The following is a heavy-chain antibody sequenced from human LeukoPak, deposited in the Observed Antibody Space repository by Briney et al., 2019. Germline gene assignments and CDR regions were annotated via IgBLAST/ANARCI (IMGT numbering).Heavy chain of an antibody. D-gene: IGHD7-27*01. CDR2: TYYRSKWYN. CDR1: VDSVSSNSAA. J-gene: IGHJ6*03. V-gene: IGHV6-1*01. CDR3: ARDRIPTGVDYYYYMDV. Sequence: SQTLSLTCAISVDSVSSNSAAWNWIRQSPSRGLEWLGRTYYRSKWYNDYAVSVKSRITINPYTSKNQFSLQLSSVTPEDTAVYYCARDRIPTGVDYYYYMDVWGKGTMVTVSS.